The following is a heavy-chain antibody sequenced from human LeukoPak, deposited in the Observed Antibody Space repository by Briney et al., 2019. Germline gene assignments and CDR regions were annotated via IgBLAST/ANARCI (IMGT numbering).Heavy chain of an antibody. CDR2: ISSSSSYI. Sequence: GGSLRLSCAASGFTFSSYSMNWVRQAPGKGLEWVSSISSSSSYIYYADSVKGRFTISRDNAENSLYLQMNSLRAEDTAVYYCARDMTTVISKYFQHWGQGTLVTVSS. CDR3: ARDMTTVISKYFQH. CDR1: GFTFSSYS. J-gene: IGHJ1*01. V-gene: IGHV3-21*01. D-gene: IGHD4-17*01.